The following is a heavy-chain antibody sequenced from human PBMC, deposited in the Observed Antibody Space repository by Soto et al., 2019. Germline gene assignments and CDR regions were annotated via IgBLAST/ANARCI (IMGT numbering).Heavy chain of an antibody. V-gene: IGHV1-69*01. D-gene: IGHD3-9*01. J-gene: IGHJ4*02. CDR3: ARGEGDYDILTGPLAPFDY. CDR2: TIPIFGTA. CDR1: GGTFSSYA. Sequence: QVQLVQSGAEVKKPGSSVKVSCKASGGTFSSYAISWVRQAPGQGLEWMGGTIPIFGTANYAQKFQGRVTITADESTSTAYMELSSLRSEDTAVYYCARGEGDYDILTGPLAPFDYWGQGTLVTVSS.